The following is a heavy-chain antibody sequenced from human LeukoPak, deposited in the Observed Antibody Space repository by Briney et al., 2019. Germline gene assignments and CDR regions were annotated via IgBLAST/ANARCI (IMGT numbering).Heavy chain of an antibody. CDR1: GYTFTSYD. CDR2: MNPNSGNT. V-gene: IGHV1-8*01. CDR3: ARGDCSGGSCYSDY. J-gene: IGHJ4*02. Sequence: ASVKVSCKASGYTFTSYDINWVRQATGQGLEWMGWMNPNSGNTGYAQKFQGRVTMTSNTSISTAYMELSSLRSEDTAVYYCARGDCSGGSCYSDYWGQGTLVTVSS. D-gene: IGHD2-15*01.